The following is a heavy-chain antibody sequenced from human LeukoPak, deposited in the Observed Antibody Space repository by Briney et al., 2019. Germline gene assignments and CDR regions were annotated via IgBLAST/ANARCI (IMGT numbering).Heavy chain of an antibody. Sequence: GGSLRLSCVGSGFMFSNYYMYWVRQAPGKGLVWVSRIKNAGIATIYADSVKGRFTVSRDNAKNTVYLQMSSLRAEDTAVYYCARGGYGHNMDVWGEGTTVTVSS. J-gene: IGHJ6*03. D-gene: IGHD3-10*01. CDR2: IKNAGIAT. V-gene: IGHV3-74*01. CDR1: GFMFSNYY. CDR3: ARGGYGHNMDV.